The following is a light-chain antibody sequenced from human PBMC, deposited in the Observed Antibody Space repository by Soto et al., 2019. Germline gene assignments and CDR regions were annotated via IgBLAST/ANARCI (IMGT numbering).Light chain of an antibody. J-gene: IGKJ2*01. CDR2: AAS. V-gene: IGKV1-39*01. CDR1: QSISTY. CDR3: QQSPGIPYT. Sequence: LQMTQSPSSLSASVGDRVTITCRAGQSISTYLNWYQQKPGKAPKLLIYAASSLQSGVPSRFSSRGSGTDFTLTLSNLQPDDFATYYCQQSPGIPYTLGQGSRLEIK.